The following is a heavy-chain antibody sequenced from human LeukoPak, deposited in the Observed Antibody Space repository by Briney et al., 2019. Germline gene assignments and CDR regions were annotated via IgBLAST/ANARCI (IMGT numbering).Heavy chain of an antibody. CDR3: ARTQHGELDF. Sequence: SETLSLTCTVSGASIGSDYWNWIRQPAGKGLEWIGRMSTSGSANYNPSLKSRVTMSVDTSKNQFSLKVNSVTAADTAVYYCARTQHGELDFWGQGTLVTVSS. V-gene: IGHV4-4*07. CDR1: GASIGSDY. D-gene: IGHD7-27*01. CDR2: MSTSGSA. J-gene: IGHJ4*02.